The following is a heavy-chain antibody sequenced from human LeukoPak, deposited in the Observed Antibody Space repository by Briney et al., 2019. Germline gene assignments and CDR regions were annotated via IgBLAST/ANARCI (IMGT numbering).Heavy chain of an antibody. CDR1: GFTFSSYS. CDR2: ISSSSSYI. V-gene: IGHV3-21*01. CDR3: ARGKKNIVGDYYGMDV. Sequence: PGGSLRLSCAASGFTFSSYSMNWVRQAPGKGLEWVSSISSSSSYIYYADSVEGRFTISRDNAKNSLYLQMNSLRAEDTAVYYCARGKKNIVGDYYGMDVWGQGTTVTVSS. D-gene: IGHD2/OR15-2a*01. J-gene: IGHJ6*02.